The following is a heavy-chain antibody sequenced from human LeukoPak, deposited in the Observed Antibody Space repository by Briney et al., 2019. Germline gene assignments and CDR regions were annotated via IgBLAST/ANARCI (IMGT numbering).Heavy chain of an antibody. CDR3: AKGGRMAVAYFDY. V-gene: IGHV3-30*18. J-gene: IGHJ4*02. CDR2: ISYDGNNK. D-gene: IGHD6-19*01. CDR1: GFAFSAYG. Sequence: GRSLRLSCAASGFAFSAYGMHWVRQAPGKGLEWLAVISYDGNNKYYTDSVKGRFTISRDNSKNTLYLQMDSLRVEDTAVYYCAKGGRMAVAYFDYWGQGTLVTVSS.